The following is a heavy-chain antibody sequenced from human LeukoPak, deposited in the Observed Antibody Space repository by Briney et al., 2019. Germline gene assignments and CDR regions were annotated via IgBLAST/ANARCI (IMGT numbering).Heavy chain of an antibody. D-gene: IGHD6-13*01. V-gene: IGHV3-30*14. Sequence: SGGSLRLSCAASGFTFRNYVIHWVRQAPGKGLEWVAVTSSDLNVKLYADSVKGRFTISRDNSKNTLYLQMNSLRAEDTAVYYCARGGSSKYYFDYWGQGTLVTVSS. J-gene: IGHJ4*02. CDR1: GFTFRNYV. CDR2: TSSDLNVK. CDR3: ARGGSSKYYFDY.